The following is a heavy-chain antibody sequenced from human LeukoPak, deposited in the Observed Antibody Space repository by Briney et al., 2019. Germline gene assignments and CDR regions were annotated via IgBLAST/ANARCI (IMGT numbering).Heavy chain of an antibody. J-gene: IGHJ1*01. CDR1: GFTFSSYS. D-gene: IGHD6-13*01. V-gene: IGHV3-21*01. CDR2: ISGSSSYI. CDR3: ERDLRKGGSS. Sequence: GGSLRLSCAASGFTFSSYSMNGIRQAPGKGLEWVSSISGSSSYIYYADSVKGRFTISRDNAKNSLYLQMNSLRAEDTAVYYCERDLRKGGSSWGQGTLVTVSS.